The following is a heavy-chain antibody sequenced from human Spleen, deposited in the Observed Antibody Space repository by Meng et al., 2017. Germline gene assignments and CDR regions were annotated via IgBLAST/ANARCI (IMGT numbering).Heavy chain of an antibody. CDR2: INSDGSTT. CDR1: GFTCSSSW. D-gene: IGHD2-2*01. V-gene: IGHV3-74*01. CDR3: ARGFSIYQLLTDY. Sequence: EVQLVESGGHIVHPGGSRRFYCAASGFTCSSSWMHWVRQAPGKGLLCVSRINSDGSTTSYADSVKGRFTISRDNAKNMLYLQMNSLIAEDTAVYYCARGFSIYQLLTDYWGQGTLVTVSS. J-gene: IGHJ4*02.